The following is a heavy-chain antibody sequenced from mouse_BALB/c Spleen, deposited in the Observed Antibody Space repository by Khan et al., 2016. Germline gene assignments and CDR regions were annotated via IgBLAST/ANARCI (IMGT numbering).Heavy chain of an antibody. Sequence: EVQLPSSLPFLFKPSHSLSLTCTVTGYSITSDYAWNWIRQFPGNKLEWMGYIRYSGSTTYNPSLKSRISITRDTSKNQFFLQLYSVTTEDTATYYCTRSPTATRYFDVWGAGTTVTVSS. D-gene: IGHD1-2*01. CDR1: GYSITSDYA. CDR3: TRSPTATRYFDV. CDR2: IRYSGST. J-gene: IGHJ1*01. V-gene: IGHV3-2*02.